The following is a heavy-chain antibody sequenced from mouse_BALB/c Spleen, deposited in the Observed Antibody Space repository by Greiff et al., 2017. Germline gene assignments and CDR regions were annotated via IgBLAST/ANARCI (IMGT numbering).Heavy chain of an antibody. CDR3: TSAYYRYDVYAMDY. V-gene: IGHV1S81*02. CDR1: GYTFTSYY. J-gene: IGHJ4*01. D-gene: IGHD2-14*01. CDR2: INPSNGGT. Sequence: QVHVKQSGAELVKPGASVKLSCKASGYTFTSYYMYWVKQRPGQGLEWIGEINPSNGGTNFNEKFKSKATLTVDKSSSTAYMQLSSLTSEDSAVYYCTSAYYRYDVYAMDYWGQGTSVTVSS.